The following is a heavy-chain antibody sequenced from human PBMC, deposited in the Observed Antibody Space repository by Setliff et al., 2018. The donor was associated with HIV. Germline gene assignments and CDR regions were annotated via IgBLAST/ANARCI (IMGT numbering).Heavy chain of an antibody. V-gene: IGHV3-23*03. D-gene: IGHD6-6*01. CDR2: VYSGTTGT. CDR3: AKVSYGSSSLDY. Sequence: PGESLKISCAASGFTFSRSALTWVRQAPGKGLEWVSVVYSGTTGTYYADSVKGRFTLSRDNSKNTVFLLMDSLRADDTAIYYCAKVSYGSSSLDYWGPGTLVTVSS. J-gene: IGHJ4*02. CDR1: GFTFSRSA.